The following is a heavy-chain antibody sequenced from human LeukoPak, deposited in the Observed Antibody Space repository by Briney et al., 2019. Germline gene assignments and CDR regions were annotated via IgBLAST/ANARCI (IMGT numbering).Heavy chain of an antibody. D-gene: IGHD3-22*01. CDR1: GFTFSSYA. J-gene: IGHJ4*02. CDR2: ISGSGGGT. Sequence: GGSLRLSCAASGFTFSSYAMSWVRQAPGKGLEWVSAISGSGGGTYYADSVKGRFTISRDNSKNTLYLQMNSLRAEDTAVYYCAKSPYYYDSSGYYYFDYWGQGTLVTVSS. CDR3: AKSPYYYDSSGYYYFDY. V-gene: IGHV3-23*01.